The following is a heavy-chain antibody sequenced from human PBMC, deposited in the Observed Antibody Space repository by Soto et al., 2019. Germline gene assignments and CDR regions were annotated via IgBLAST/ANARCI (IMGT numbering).Heavy chain of an antibody. CDR1: GFTFSNYW. Sequence: EVQLVESGGGLVQPGGSLRLSCAASGFTFSNYWMVWVRQAPEKGPEWVATIKQDGSEKYYVDSVKGRFTISRDNTKNSLYLQMNSLRAVDTALYYCARETSADSFWGQGTLVTVSS. CDR2: IKQDGSEK. J-gene: IGHJ4*02. CDR3: ARETSADSF. V-gene: IGHV3-7*01. D-gene: IGHD2-21*01.